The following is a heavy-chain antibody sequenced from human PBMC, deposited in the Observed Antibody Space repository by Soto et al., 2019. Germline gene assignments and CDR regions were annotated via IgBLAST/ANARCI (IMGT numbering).Heavy chain of an antibody. Sequence: PSETLSLTCTVSGGSISSYYWSWIRQPPGKGLEWIGYIYYSGSTNYNPSLKSRVTISVDTSKNQFSLRLSSVTAADTAVYYCARVMTGGSGSYYRLFDYWGQGTLVTVSS. V-gene: IGHV4-59*01. J-gene: IGHJ4*02. CDR2: IYYSGST. CDR1: GGSISSYY. CDR3: ARVMTGGSGSYYRLFDY. D-gene: IGHD1-26*01.